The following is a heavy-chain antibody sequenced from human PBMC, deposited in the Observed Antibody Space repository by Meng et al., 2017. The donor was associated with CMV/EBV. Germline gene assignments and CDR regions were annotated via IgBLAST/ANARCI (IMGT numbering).Heavy chain of an antibody. V-gene: IGHV1-2*02. J-gene: IGHJ4*02. CDR3: ARDTYRGNWKEFDY. CDR2: INPNSGGT. CDR1: GYTFTGYY. Sequence: ASVKVSCKASGYTFTGYYMHWVRQAPGQGLEWMGWINPNSGGTNYAQKFQGRVTMTTDTSTSTAYMELRSLRSDDTAVYYCARDTYRGNWKEFDYWGQGTLVTVSS. D-gene: IGHD1-20*01.